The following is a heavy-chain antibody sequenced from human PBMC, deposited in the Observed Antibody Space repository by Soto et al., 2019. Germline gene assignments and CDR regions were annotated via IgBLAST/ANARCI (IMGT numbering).Heavy chain of an antibody. CDR2: IYYSGST. Sequence: SETLSLTCTVSGGSISSSSYYWGWIRQPPGKGLEWIGSIYYSGSTYYNPSLKSRVTISVDTSKNQFSLKLSSVTAADTAVYYCARRTTGQWRPGDVFDIWGQGTMVTVSS. D-gene: IGHD6-19*01. CDR3: ARRTTGQWRPGDVFDI. V-gene: IGHV4-39*01. J-gene: IGHJ3*02. CDR1: GGSISSSSYY.